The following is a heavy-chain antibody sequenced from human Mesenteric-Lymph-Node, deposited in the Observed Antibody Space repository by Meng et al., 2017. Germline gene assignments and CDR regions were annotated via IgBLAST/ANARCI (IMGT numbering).Heavy chain of an antibody. CDR1: GGSISGGTW. V-gene: IGHV4-4*02. CDR2: FHPGSGA. D-gene: IGHD2-21*01. J-gene: IGHJ5*02. Sequence: QVELQESRPGLGKPSGSLLLTCAVSGGSISGGTWWSWVRQPTGKGLQWIGQFHPGSGAAYNPSLETRVTISVDTSKNQFSLELTSVTAADTAVYYCAKNGAYCLKSWGQGTLVTVSS. CDR3: AKNGAYCLKS.